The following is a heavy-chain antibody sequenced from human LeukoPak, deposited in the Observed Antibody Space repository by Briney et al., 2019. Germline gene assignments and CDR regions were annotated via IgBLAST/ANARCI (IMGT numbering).Heavy chain of an antibody. CDR1: GRSFSGYY. V-gene: IGHV4-34*01. CDR3: ARHGLRQQLVQSFDY. Sequence: SETLSLTCAVYGRSFSGYYWSWIRQPPGKGLEWIGEINHSGSTNYNPSLKSRVTISVDTSKNQFSLKLTSVTAADTAVYFCARHGLRQQLVQSFDYWGQGTLVTVSS. J-gene: IGHJ4*02. D-gene: IGHD6-13*01. CDR2: INHSGST.